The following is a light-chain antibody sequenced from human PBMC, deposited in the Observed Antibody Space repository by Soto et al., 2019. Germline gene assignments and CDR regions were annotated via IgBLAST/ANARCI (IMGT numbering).Light chain of an antibody. CDR2: GAS. J-gene: IGKJ5*01. Sequence: EIVLTHSPGTLSLSPCERATLSFSASQSVTKNNLNWYQQKPGQAPRLLIYGASNRATGIPDRFSGSGSGTEFTLTISSLQSEDFGIYYCQQYDEWPFTFGQGTRLEIK. CDR1: QSVTKNN. V-gene: IGKV3D-15*01. CDR3: QQYDEWPFT.